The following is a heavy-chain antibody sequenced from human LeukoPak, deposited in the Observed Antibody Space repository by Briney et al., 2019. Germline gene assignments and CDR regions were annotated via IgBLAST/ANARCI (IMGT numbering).Heavy chain of an antibody. J-gene: IGHJ4*02. CDR2: ISSSSSYI. V-gene: IGHV3-21*01. Sequence: GGSLRLSCAASGFTFSSYSMNWVRQAPGKGLEWVSSISSSSSYIYYADSVKGRFTISRDNAKNSLYLQMNSLRAEDTAVYYCARVARMDYYGSGTYFYFDYWGQGTLVTVSS. CDR3: ARVARMDYYGSGTYFYFDY. CDR1: GFTFSSYS. D-gene: IGHD3-10*01.